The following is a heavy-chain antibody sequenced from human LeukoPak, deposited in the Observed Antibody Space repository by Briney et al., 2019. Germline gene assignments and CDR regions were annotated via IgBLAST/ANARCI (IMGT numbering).Heavy chain of an antibody. D-gene: IGHD3-3*01. CDR2: IIPIFGTA. CDR3: ASSPFDFWSGYYYYYYMDV. CDR1: GGTFSSYA. J-gene: IGHJ6*03. Sequence: SVKVSCKASGGTFSSYAISWVRQAPGQGLEWMGGIIPIFGTANYAQKFQGRVTITTDESTSTAYMELSSLRSEDTAVYYCASSPFDFWSGYYYYYYMDVWGKGTTVTVSS. V-gene: IGHV1-69*05.